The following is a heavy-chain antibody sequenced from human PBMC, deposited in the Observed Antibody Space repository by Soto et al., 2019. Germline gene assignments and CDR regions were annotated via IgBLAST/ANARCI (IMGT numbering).Heavy chain of an antibody. J-gene: IGHJ4*02. D-gene: IGHD1-26*01. CDR1: GGSISSYY. CDR3: SRVSSGNIEY. CDR2: IYYSGST. Sequence: QVQLQESGPGLVKPSETLSLTCTVSGGSISSYYWSWIRQPPGKGLEWIGNIYYSGSTNYNPSLMRRVTISVDTPQNQFSLKLSSLTAADTAVYSWSRVSSGNIEYWGQGTLVTVSS. V-gene: IGHV4-59*01.